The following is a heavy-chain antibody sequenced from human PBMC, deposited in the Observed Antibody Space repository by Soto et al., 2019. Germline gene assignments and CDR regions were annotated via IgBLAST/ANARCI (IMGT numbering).Heavy chain of an antibody. V-gene: IGHV4-31*03. Sequence: SETLSLTCTVSGDSISSGNYYWTWIRQHPGKGLEWIGYVYYSGSTYYNPSLKSRVTISVDTSKNHFSLKSTSVTAADTAVYYCARANGDSSIYYYGMDVWGQGTTVTVSS. J-gene: IGHJ6*02. D-gene: IGHD4-17*01. CDR3: ARANGDSSIYYYGMDV. CDR1: GDSISSGNYY. CDR2: VYYSGST.